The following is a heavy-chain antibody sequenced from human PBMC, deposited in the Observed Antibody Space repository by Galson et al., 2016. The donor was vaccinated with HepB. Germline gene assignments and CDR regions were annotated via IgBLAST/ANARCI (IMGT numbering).Heavy chain of an antibody. V-gene: IGHV3-7*03. D-gene: IGHD6-19*01. CDR1: GFTSSNYW. CDR3: GTRLTMAGTENDY. Sequence: SLRLSCAASGFTSSNYWMSWVRQAPGKGLEWVAHTKQDGSEKYYVGSVKGRFTISRDNAKNTLYLQMDSLRAEDTAVYYCGTRLTMAGTENDYWGQGTLVTVSS. J-gene: IGHJ4*02. CDR2: TKQDGSEK.